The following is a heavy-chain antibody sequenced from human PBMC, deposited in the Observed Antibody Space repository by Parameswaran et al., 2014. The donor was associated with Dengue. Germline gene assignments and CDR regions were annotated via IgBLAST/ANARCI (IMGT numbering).Heavy chain of an antibody. CDR2: ISGSGGST. D-gene: IGHD3-22*01. J-gene: IGHJ5*02. CDR1: GFTFSSYA. V-gene: IGHV3-23*01. Sequence: GGSLRLSCAASGFTFSSYAMSWVRQAPGKGLEWVSAISGSGGSTYYADSVKGRFTISRDDSKNTAYLQMNSLKTEDTAVYYCTRHSPITMIVTWGQGTLVTVSS. CDR3: TRHSPITMIVT.